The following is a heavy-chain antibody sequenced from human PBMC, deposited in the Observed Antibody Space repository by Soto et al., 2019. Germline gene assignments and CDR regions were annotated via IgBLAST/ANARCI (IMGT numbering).Heavy chain of an antibody. CDR3: AKDHPYGGNSGDGAFDI. J-gene: IGHJ3*02. D-gene: IGHD2-21*02. V-gene: IGHV3-30*18. CDR2: ISYDGSNK. Sequence: QVQLVESGGGVVQPGRSLRLSCAASGFTFSSYGMHWVRQAPGKGLEWVAVISYDGSNKYYADSVKGRFTISRDNSKNTLYRQMNSLRAEDTAVYYCAKDHPYGGNSGDGAFDIWGQGTMVTVSS. CDR1: GFTFSSYG.